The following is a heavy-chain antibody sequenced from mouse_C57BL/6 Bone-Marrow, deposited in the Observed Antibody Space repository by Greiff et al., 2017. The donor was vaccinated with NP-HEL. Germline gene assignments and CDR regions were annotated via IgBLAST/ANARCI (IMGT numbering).Heavy chain of an antibody. J-gene: IGHJ2*01. D-gene: IGHD2-5*01. CDR2: ISGGGGNT. CDR3: ARGKYSNPSSFDY. V-gene: IGHV5-9*01. Sequence: EVQLQESGGGLVKPGGSLKLSCAASGFTFSSYTMSWVRQTPEKRLEWVATISGGGGNTYYPDSVKGRFTISRDNAKNTLYLQMSSLRSEDTALYYCARGKYSNPSSFDYWGQGTTLTVSS. CDR1: GFTFSSYT.